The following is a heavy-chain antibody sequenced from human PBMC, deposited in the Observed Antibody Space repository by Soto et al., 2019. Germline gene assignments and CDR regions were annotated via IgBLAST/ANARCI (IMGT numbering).Heavy chain of an antibody. CDR1: GGSISSGGYS. D-gene: IGHD6-25*01. Sequence: QLQLQESGSGLVKPSQTLSLTCTVSGGSISSGGYSWSWIRQPPGKGLEWIGYIYDSGGAYYNPSLKGRVTISADMSKNHCSLTPTSVTAADTAIYYCAREKRAVFDPWGQGYLVTVSS. J-gene: IGHJ5*02. V-gene: IGHV4-30-2*01. CDR2: IYDSGGA. CDR3: AREKRAVFDP.